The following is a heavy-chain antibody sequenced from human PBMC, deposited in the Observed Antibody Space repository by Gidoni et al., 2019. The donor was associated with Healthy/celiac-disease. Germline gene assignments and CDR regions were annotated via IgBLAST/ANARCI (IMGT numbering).Heavy chain of an antibody. D-gene: IGHD6-13*01. V-gene: IGHV4-59*01. CDR2: IYYSGST. J-gene: IGHJ4*02. CDR3: ARWGAAAGTFDY. Sequence: QVQLQESGPGLVKPSETLSLTCTVSGGSISSYYWSWIRQPPGKGLEWIGYIYYSGSTNYNPSLKSRVTISVDTSKNQFSLKLSSVTAADTAVYYCARWGAAAGTFDYWGQGTLVTVSS. CDR1: GGSISSYY.